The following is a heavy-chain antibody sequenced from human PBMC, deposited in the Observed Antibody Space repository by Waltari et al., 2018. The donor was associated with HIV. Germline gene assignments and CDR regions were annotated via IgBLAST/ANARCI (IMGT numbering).Heavy chain of an antibody. CDR1: GYTFTDYY. CDR2: INPNSGNT. D-gene: IGHD3-22*01. CDR3: ARDLIFYYDTSDYYPFDY. V-gene: IGHV1-2*02. Sequence: QVQLVQSGAEVQKPGASVKVSCKASGYTFTDYYMHCVRQAPGQGLEWLGWINPNSGNTIYAQNFQGRVSMTRDTSIRTAYMELSRLRSDDTAVYYCARDLIFYYDTSDYYPFDYWGQGTLVTVSS. J-gene: IGHJ4*02.